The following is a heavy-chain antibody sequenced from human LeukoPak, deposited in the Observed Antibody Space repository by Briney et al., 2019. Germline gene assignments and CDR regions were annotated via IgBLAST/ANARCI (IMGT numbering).Heavy chain of an antibody. J-gene: IGHJ4*02. CDR1: GFTFDDYA. CDR3: AKDTGN. Sequence: GRSLRLSCAASGFTFDDYAMHWVRQAPGKGLEWVSGISWNSGSIGYADSVKGRFTISRDNAKNSLYLQMNSLRAEDTALYYCAKDTGNWGQGTLVTVSS. CDR2: ISWNSGSI. V-gene: IGHV3-9*01. D-gene: IGHD1-14*01.